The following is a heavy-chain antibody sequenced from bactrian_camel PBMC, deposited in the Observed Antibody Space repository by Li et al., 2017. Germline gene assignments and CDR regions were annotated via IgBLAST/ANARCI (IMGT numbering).Heavy chain of an antibody. J-gene: IGHJ4*01. D-gene: IGHD3*01. CDR2: IHIGAGHT. CDR1: GYSDIVHC. Sequence: HVQLVESGGGSVQAGGSLRLSCVVSGYSDIVHCLGWFRHVPGKEREGLSSIHIGAGHTRYADSVKGRFTISHDNAKNTLYLQMNSLKPEDTAIYYCAAAKGLPDLLRGGCYRSDAEWRLSKDAYSYCGQGTQVTVS. CDR3: AAAKGLPDLLRGGCYRSDAEWRLSKDAYSY. V-gene: IGHV3S1*01.